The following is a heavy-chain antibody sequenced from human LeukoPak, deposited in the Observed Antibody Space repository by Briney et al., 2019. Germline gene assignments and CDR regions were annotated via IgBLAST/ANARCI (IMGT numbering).Heavy chain of an antibody. CDR3: ARGHDYGDYMDY. D-gene: IGHD4-17*01. CDR1: GGTFSSYA. V-gene: IGHV1-69*01. J-gene: IGHJ4*02. CDR2: IIPIFGTA. Sequence: GASVKVSCKASGGTFSSYAISWVRQAPGQGLEWMGGIIPIFGTANYAQKFQGRVTITADESTSTAYMELSSLRSEDTAVYYCARGHDYGDYMDYWGQGTLVTVSS.